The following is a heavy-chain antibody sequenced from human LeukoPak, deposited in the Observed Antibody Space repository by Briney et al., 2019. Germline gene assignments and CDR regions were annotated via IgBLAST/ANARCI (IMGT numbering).Heavy chain of an antibody. CDR3: AREGRNYYGSGSRYEH. D-gene: IGHD3-10*01. J-gene: IGHJ1*01. V-gene: IGHV3-21*04. CDR2: ISSSSSYI. Sequence: GGSLRLSCAASGFTFSSYSMNWVRLAPGKGLEWVSSISSSSSYIYYADSVKGRFTISRDNAKNSLYLQMNSLRAEDMAVYYCAREGRNYYGSGSRYEHWGQGTLGTVSS. CDR1: GFTFSSYS.